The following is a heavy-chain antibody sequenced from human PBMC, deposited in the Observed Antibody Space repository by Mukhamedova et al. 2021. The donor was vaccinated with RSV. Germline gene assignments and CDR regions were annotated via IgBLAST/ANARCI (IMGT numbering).Heavy chain of an antibody. Sequence: GNTYYAEPERGRFTISRDNSKNTLYLQMNSLRAEDTAGFYCARADPRGGGGNYFDSWGQGTLGTVSS. V-gene: IGHV3-53*01. D-gene: IGHD3-16*01. CDR2: GNT. J-gene: IGHJ4*02. CDR3: ARADPRGGGGNYFDS.